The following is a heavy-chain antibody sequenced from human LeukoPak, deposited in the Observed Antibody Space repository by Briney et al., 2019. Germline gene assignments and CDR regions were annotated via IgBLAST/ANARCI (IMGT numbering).Heavy chain of an antibody. CDR1: GSSITTYTH. Sequence: PSETLSLTCTVSGSSITTYTHWGWIRQSPGKGLEWIGSIYYSGSTYYNPSLKSRVTISVDTSKNQFSLNLTSVTAADTAVYYCARPRLLYGSGPILVWGQGNLVTVSS. CDR2: IYYSGST. CDR3: ARPRLLYGSGPILV. J-gene: IGHJ4*02. D-gene: IGHD3-10*01. V-gene: IGHV4-38-2*02.